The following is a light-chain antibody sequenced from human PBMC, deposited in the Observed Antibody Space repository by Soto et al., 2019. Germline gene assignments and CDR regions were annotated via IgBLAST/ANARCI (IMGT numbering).Light chain of an antibody. V-gene: IGKV3-20*01. CDR2: GAS. CDR1: QSVSSSY. Sequence: EIELTQSPGTLSLSPGERATLSCRASQSVSSSYLAWYQQKPGQAPRLLIYGASSRATGIPDRFSGSGSGTDFTLTISRLEPEDFAVYYCQQYGSWLTFGGGTKVEIK. CDR3: QQYGSWLT. J-gene: IGKJ4*01.